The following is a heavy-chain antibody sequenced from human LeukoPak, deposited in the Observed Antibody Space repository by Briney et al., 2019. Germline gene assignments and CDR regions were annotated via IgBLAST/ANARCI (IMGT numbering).Heavy chain of an antibody. D-gene: IGHD6-13*01. CDR2: IYYSGST. Sequence: KASETLSLTCTVSGGSISSSSYYWGWIRQPPGKGLEWIGSIYYSGSTYYNPSLKSRVTISLDTSKNQFSRKLSSVTAADTAVYYCARLPYSSSSGDYWGQGTLVTVSS. J-gene: IGHJ4*02. CDR1: GGSISSSSYY. V-gene: IGHV4-39*01. CDR3: ARLPYSSSSGDY.